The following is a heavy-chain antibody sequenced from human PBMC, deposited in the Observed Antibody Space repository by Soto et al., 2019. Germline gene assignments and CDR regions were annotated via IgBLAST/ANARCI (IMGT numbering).Heavy chain of an antibody. D-gene: IGHD5-18*01. CDR1: GYTFTSYY. J-gene: IGHJ3*02. CDR3: AREVRSLGYSYGSNAFDI. CDR2: INPSGGST. V-gene: IGHV1-46*01. Sequence: GASVNVSCKASGYTFTSYYMHWVRRAPGQGLEWMGIINPSGGSTSYAQKLQGRVTMTRDTSTSTVYMELSSLRSEDTAVYYCAREVRSLGYSYGSNAFDIWGQGTMVTVSS.